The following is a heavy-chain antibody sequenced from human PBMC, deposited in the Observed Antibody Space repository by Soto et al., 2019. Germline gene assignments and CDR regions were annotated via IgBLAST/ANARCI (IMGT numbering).Heavy chain of an antibody. Sequence: GGSLRLSCAASGVTVSSYYMSWVRQAPGKGLEWVSVIYSGGSTYYADSVKGRFTISRDNSKNTLYLQLNSLRPEDTAVYYCAKDVTGYIFATIDYWGLGTLVNVSS. CDR2: IYSGGST. D-gene: IGHD2-15*01. CDR3: AKDVTGYIFATIDY. J-gene: IGHJ4*02. CDR1: GVTVSSYY. V-gene: IGHV3-66*01.